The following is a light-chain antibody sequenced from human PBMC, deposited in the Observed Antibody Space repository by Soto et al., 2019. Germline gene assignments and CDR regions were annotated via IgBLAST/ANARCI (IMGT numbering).Light chain of an antibody. V-gene: IGLV2-14*03. J-gene: IGLJ1*01. CDR2: DVS. Sequence: QSVLTQPASVSGSPGQSIAISCTGTSSDVDAYNFVSWYQHHPGKAPKLMIFDVSNRPSGVSNRFSGSKSGNTASLTISGLQAEDESDYYCTSYTTSSTYLFGTG. CDR1: SSDVDAYNF. CDR3: TSYTTSSTYL.